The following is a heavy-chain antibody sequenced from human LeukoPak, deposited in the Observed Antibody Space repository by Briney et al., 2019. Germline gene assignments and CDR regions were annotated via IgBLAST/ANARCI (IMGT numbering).Heavy chain of an antibody. CDR2: ISSSSSYI. CDR1: GFTFSSYS. Sequence: PGGSLRLSCAASGFTFSSYSMNWVRQAPGKGLEWVSSISSSSSYIYYADSVKGRFTISRDNAKNSLYLQMNSLRAEDTAVYYCAREVGVVRGVTSYQFDYWGQGTLVTVSS. CDR3: AREVGVVRGVTSYQFDY. J-gene: IGHJ4*02. D-gene: IGHD3-10*01. V-gene: IGHV3-21*01.